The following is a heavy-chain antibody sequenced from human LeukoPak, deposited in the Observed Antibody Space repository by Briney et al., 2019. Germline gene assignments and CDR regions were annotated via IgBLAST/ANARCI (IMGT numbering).Heavy chain of an antibody. CDR2: IYYSGIT. D-gene: IGHD3-10*01. V-gene: IGHV4-30-2*06. CDR3: AREITMFRGVTSPGAFDI. J-gene: IGHJ3*02. CDR1: GGSFSSGDYS. Sequence: SQTLSLTCAVSGGSFSSGDYSWTWIRQSPGKGLGWIGYIYYSGITYYNPSLKSRVTMSVDRYNNQFSLTLNSVTAEDTAVYFCAREITMFRGVTSPGAFDIWGQGTMVTVSS.